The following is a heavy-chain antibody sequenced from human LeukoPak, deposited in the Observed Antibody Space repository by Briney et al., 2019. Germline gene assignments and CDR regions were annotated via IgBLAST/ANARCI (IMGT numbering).Heavy chain of an antibody. CDR1: GFTFSSYS. CDR3: ARATRPDFWSGYYTHDAFDI. V-gene: IGHV3-21*01. CDR2: ISSSSSYI. Sequence: GGSLRLSCAASGFTFSSYSMNWVRQAPGKGLEWVSSISSSSSYIYYADSVKGRFTISRDNAKNSLYLQMNSLRAEDTAVYYCARATRPDFWSGYYTHDAFDIWGRGTMVTVSS. D-gene: IGHD3-3*01. J-gene: IGHJ3*02.